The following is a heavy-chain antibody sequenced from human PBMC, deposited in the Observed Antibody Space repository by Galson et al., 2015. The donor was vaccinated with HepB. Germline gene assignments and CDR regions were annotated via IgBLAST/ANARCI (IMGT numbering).Heavy chain of an antibody. V-gene: IGHV3-33*01. CDR1: GFTFSSYG. Sequence: SLRLSCAASGFTFSSYGMHWVRQAPGKGLERMAVIWYDGSYKYYADSVKGRFTISRDNSKNTLYLQMNSLRAEDTAVYYCAREGGVDSGYDYWGQGTLVTVSS. D-gene: IGHD5-12*01. CDR2: IWYDGSYK. J-gene: IGHJ4*02. CDR3: AREGGVDSGYDY.